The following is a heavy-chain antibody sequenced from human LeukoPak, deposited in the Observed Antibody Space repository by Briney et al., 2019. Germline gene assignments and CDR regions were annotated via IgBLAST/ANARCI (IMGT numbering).Heavy chain of an antibody. V-gene: IGHV4-39*02. CDR3: AKGSSSGRPPDY. J-gene: IGHJ4*02. CDR1: SGSISSRSSY. D-gene: IGHD6-25*01. CDR2: IYYSGTI. Sequence: SETLSLTYTVSSGSISSRSSYWAWIRQPPGKGLEWIGIIYYSGTIYYNPSLKSRVTISVDTSKAQFSLKLSSVTAADTAVYYCAKGSSSGRPPDYWGQGTLVTVSS.